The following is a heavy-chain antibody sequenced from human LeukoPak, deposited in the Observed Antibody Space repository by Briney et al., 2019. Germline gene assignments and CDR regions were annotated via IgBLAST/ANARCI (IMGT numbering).Heavy chain of an antibody. V-gene: IGHV3-7*04. CDR2: INQDGTEK. CDR1: GFRFSSYW. CDR3: ARDGMPFDW. Sequence: PGRSLRLSCAASGFRFSSYWMSWVRQAPGKGLEWVANINQDGTEKYYVDSVKGRFTISRDNAKNSLSLQMNSLRVEDTAVYYCARDGMPFDWWGQGNLVTVSS. D-gene: IGHD1-1*01. J-gene: IGHJ4*02.